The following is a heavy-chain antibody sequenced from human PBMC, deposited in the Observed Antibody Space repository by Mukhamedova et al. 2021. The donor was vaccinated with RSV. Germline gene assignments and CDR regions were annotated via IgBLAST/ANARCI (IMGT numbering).Heavy chain of an antibody. J-gene: IGHJ1*01. CDR2: IYPGDSDT. V-gene: IGHV5-51*01. Sequence: MGWVRQMPGKGLEWMGIIYPGDSDTRYNPSFQGQVTISADKSVNTAYLQWSSLKASDTAMDYCARRGGAAEYFQQWGQGTLVTVYS. D-gene: IGHD3-16*01. CDR3: ARRGGAAEYFQQ.